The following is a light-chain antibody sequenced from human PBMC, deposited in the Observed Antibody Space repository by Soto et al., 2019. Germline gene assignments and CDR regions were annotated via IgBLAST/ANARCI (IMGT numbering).Light chain of an antibody. V-gene: IGKV3-11*01. Sequence: EIVLTQSPATLSLSPGDRATLSCRASQSVSSYLAWYQQKPGQAPMLLIYDASNRATGIPARFSGSGSGTDFTLTISSLEPEDFEVYYCQQRSNWYTFGQGTKLEIK. CDR1: QSVSSY. CDR3: QQRSNWYT. J-gene: IGKJ2*01. CDR2: DAS.